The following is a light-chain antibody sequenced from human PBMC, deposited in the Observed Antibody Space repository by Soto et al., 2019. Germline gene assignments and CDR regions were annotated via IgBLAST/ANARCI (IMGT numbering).Light chain of an antibody. CDR1: QGIGIY. CDR2: AAS. J-gene: IGKJ4*01. Sequence: DIQMTQSPSSLSASFGDRVTMTCRASQGIGIYLAWFQQRPGNTPKLLIYAASTLQSGVPSRFSGSGSGTDFTLSISSLQTGDVATYYCQKYNCAPLTFGGGTRVEIK. V-gene: IGKV1-27*01. CDR3: QKYNCAPLT.